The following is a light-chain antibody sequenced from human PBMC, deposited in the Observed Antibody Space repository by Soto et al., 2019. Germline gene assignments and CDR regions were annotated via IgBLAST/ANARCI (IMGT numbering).Light chain of an antibody. Sequence: QSVLTQPPSASGTPGQRVTISCSGSSSNIGSNYVYWYQQLPGTAPKLLIYRNNQRPSGVPDRFSGSKSGTSASLAISGLRSEAEADDYCAAWDDSLSGRVFGGGTKLTVL. J-gene: IGLJ3*02. CDR2: RNN. CDR1: SSNIGSNY. CDR3: AAWDDSLSGRV. V-gene: IGLV1-47*01.